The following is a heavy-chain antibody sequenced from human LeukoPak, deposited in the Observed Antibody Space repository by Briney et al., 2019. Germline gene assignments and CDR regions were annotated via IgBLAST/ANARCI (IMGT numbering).Heavy chain of an antibody. V-gene: IGHV3-7*01. CDR2: VNQEGSEE. D-gene: IGHD5-24*01. J-gene: IGHJ1*01. CDR3: ATLLVNGYNSKFFQE. CDR1: GYTFSSYW. Sequence: GGSLRLSCAASGYTFSSYWMTWVRQAPGKGLEWVAHVNQEGSEETYVDSVKGRFIISRDNAKKSLFLHMNSLRAEDTAVYYCATLLVNGYNSKFFQEWGQGTLVTVSS.